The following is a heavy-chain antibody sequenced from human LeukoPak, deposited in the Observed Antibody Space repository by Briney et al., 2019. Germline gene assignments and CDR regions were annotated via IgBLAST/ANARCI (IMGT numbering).Heavy chain of an antibody. J-gene: IGHJ6*03. CDR2: IKQDGSEK. CDR1: GFTFSSYW. CDR3: AKDEGTYYYMDV. V-gene: IGHV3-7*01. Sequence: GAPRLSCAASGFTFSSYWMSWVRQAPGKGLEWVANIKQDGSEKYYVDSVKGRFTISRDNSKNKLYLQMNSLRAEDTAVYYCAKDEGTYYYMDVWGKGTTVTVSS.